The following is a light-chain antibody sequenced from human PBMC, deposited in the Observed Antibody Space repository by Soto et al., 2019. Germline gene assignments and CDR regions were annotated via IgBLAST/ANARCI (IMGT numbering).Light chain of an antibody. CDR3: QQSYSTPWT. V-gene: IGKV1-39*01. CDR1: QTISNY. J-gene: IGKJ1*01. Sequence: DIQMTQSPSSLSASVGDRVIITCRASQTISNYLNWYQQRPGKAPNLLIYGASSLQSGVPSRFSGSGSGTAFTLTISSLQPEDFATYHCQQSYSTPWTFGQGTKVEIK. CDR2: GAS.